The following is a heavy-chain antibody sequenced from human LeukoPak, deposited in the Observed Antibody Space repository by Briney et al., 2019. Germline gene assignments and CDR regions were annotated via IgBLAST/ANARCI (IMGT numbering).Heavy chain of an antibody. D-gene: IGHD2-2*01. CDR1: GYSISSGYY. CDR2: IYHSGST. CDR3: AREMHGPAFDY. Sequence: SETLSLTCTVSGYSISSGYYWGWIRQPPGKGLEWIGYIYHSGSTYYNPSLKSRVTISVDRSKNQFSLKLSSVTAADTAVYYCAREMHGPAFDYWGQGTLVTVSS. J-gene: IGHJ4*02. V-gene: IGHV4-38-2*02.